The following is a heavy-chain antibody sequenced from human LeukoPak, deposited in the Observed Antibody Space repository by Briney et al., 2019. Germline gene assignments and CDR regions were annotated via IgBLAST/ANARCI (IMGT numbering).Heavy chain of an antibody. J-gene: IGHJ1*01. CDR3: ARASSVVVITKGDFAEYFQH. D-gene: IGHD3-22*01. V-gene: IGHV1-18*01. CDR1: GYTFTSYG. Sequence: ASVKVSCKASGYTFTSYGISWVRQAPGQGLEWMGWISAYNGYTNYAQKLQGRVTMTTDTSTSTAYMELRSLRSDDTAVYYCARASSVVVITKGDFAEYFQHWGQGTLVTVSS. CDR2: ISAYNGYT.